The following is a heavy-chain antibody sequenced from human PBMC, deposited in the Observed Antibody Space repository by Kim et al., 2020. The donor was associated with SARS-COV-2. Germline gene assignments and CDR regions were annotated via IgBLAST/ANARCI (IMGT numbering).Heavy chain of an antibody. V-gene: IGHV3-30*04. CDR1: GFTFSSYA. CDR2: ISYDGRNK. CDR3: ARGGNEYSNSAPYFDY. J-gene: IGHJ4*02. D-gene: IGHD6-6*01. Sequence: GGSLRLSCVASGFTFSSYAMDWVRQAPGKGLEWVAVISYDGRNKYYADSVKGRFTISRDNSKNTLYLQMNSLRADDTAVYYCARGGNEYSNSAPYFDYWGQGTLVTVST.